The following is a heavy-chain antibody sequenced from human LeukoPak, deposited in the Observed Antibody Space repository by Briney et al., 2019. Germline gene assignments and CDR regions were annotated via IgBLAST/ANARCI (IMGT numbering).Heavy chain of an antibody. D-gene: IGHD5-18*01. CDR2: ISSSSSYI. V-gene: IGHV3-21*05. CDR1: GFTFSSYS. CDR3: AKGGYSYGFDP. J-gene: IGHJ5*02. Sequence: PGGSLRLSCAASGFTFSSYSMNWVRQAPGKGLEWVSYISSSSSYIYYADSVKGRFTISRDNAKNSLYLQMNSLRAEDMALYYCAKGGYSYGFDPWGQGTLVTVSS.